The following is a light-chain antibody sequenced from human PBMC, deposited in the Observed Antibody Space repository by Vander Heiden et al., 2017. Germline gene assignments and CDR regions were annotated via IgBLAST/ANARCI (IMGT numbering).Light chain of an antibody. CDR3: AAWDDTLSGWV. V-gene: IGLV1-47*01. CDR2: SHN. Sequence: QSVLTQPPSASGTPGQRVTISCSGCTSNIGSNYVYWYQQLPGAAPKLLIYSHNQRTSGVPDRFSGSKSDTSASLAISGLRPEDEADYSCAAWDDTLSGWVFGGGTKLTVL. J-gene: IGLJ3*02. CDR1: TSNIGSNY.